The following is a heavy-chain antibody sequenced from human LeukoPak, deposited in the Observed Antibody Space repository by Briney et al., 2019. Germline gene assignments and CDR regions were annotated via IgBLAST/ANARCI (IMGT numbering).Heavy chain of an antibody. CDR2: IYYSGST. V-gene: IGHV4-59*01. D-gene: IGHD4-23*01. CDR1: GGSISSYY. CDR3: ARGLTVYDYGGNSGFYYYGMDV. J-gene: IGHJ6*02. Sequence: PSETLSLTCTVSGGSISSYYWSWIWQPPGKGLEWIGYIYYSGSTNYNPSLKSRVTISVDTSKNQFSLKLSSVTAADTAVYYCARGLTVYDYGGNSGFYYYGMDVWGQGTTVTVSS.